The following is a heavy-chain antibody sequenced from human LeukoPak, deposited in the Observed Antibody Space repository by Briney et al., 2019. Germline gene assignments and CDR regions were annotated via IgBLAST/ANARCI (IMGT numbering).Heavy chain of an antibody. Sequence: GGSLRLSCAASGFTVSSNYMSWVRQAPGKGLEWVSVIYSGGATVYADSVKGRFTISRDNAKNTLYLQMNSLRAEDTAVYYCGRAGFYRIDYWGQGTLVTVSS. CDR2: IYSGGAT. CDR3: GRAGFYRIDY. V-gene: IGHV3-53*01. CDR1: GFTVSSNY. J-gene: IGHJ4*02. D-gene: IGHD2/OR15-2a*01.